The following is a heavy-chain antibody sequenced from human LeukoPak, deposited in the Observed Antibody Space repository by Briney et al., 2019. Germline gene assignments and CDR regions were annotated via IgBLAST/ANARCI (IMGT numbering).Heavy chain of an antibody. V-gene: IGHV3-7*01. CDR1: GFTFSSYW. Sequence: PGGSLRLSCAASGFTFSSYWMSWVRQAPGKGLEWVANIKQDGSEKYYVDSVKGRFTISRDNAKNSPYLQMNSLRAEDTAVYYCARVYTPPGIAVAGTPSTWFDPWGQGTLVTVSS. CDR3: ARVYTPPGIAVAGTPSTWFDP. CDR2: IKQDGSEK. J-gene: IGHJ5*02. D-gene: IGHD6-19*01.